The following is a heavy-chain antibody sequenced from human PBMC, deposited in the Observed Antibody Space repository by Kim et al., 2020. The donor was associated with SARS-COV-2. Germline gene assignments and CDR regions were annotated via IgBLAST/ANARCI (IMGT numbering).Heavy chain of an antibody. V-gene: IGHV3-30*07. J-gene: IGHJ3*02. D-gene: IGHD3-10*01. Sequence: DSVKGRFTISRDNSKNTLYLQMNGLRDEETAVYYCARDVRWARSEDAFDIWGQGTMVTVSS. CDR3: ARDVRWARSEDAFDI.